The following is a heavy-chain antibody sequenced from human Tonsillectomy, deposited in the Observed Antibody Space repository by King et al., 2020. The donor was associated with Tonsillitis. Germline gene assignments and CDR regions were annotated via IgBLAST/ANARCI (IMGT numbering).Heavy chain of an antibody. D-gene: IGHD3-9*01. CDR1: GYTFTNYG. CDR2: ISAYNGNR. J-gene: IGHJ4*02. Sequence: VQLVQSGAEVKKPGASVKISCKTSGYTFTNYGISWVRQAPGQGLEWMGWISAYNGNRNYAQKFQDRVTMTTDTSTSTAYMELRSLRSDDTAVYYCARDRYYDILNGYYNPIDYWGQGTLVTVSS. CDR3: ARDRYYDILNGYYNPIDY. V-gene: IGHV1-18*01.